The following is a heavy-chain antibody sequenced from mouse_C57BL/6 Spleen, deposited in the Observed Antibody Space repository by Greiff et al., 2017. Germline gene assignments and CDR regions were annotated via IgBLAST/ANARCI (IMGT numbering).Heavy chain of an antibody. Sequence: EVKLMASGGGLVKPGGSLKLSCAASGFTFSDYGMHWVRQAPEKGLVWVAYISSGSSTIYYADTVKGRFTISRDNAKNTLFLQMTSLRSEDTAMYYCARVYYGGFAYWGQGTLVTVSA. V-gene: IGHV5-17*01. D-gene: IGHD1-1*01. CDR1: GFTFSDYG. CDR3: ARVYYGGFAY. CDR2: ISSGSSTI. J-gene: IGHJ3*01.